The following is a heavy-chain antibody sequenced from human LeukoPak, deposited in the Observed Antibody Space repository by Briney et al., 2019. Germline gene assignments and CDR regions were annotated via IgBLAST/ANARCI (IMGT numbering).Heavy chain of an antibody. D-gene: IGHD3-22*01. V-gene: IGHV1-69*04. CDR2: IIPIFGIA. J-gene: IGHJ4*02. Sequence: ASVKVSCKASGGTFSSYAISWVRQAPGQGLEWMGRIIPIFGIANYAQKFQGRVTITADKSTSTAYMELSSLRSEDTAVYYCAREDYDSSGYYYIAYWDQGTLVTVSS. CDR1: GGTFSSYA. CDR3: AREDYDSSGYYYIAY.